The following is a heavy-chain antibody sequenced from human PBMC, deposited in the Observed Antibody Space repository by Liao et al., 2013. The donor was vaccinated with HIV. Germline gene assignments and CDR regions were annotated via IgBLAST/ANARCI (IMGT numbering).Heavy chain of an antibody. CDR1: GGSISSYY. V-gene: IGHV4-4*07. Sequence: QVQLQESGPGLVKPSETLSLTCTVSGGSISSYYWSWIRQPAGKGLECIGRISPSGSINYKPSLKSRVTLSQDTSKNQFSLRMNSVTAADTAVYYCARGVPPDYWGQGTLVTVSS. D-gene: IGHD2-8*01. CDR2: ISPSGSI. J-gene: IGHJ4*02. CDR3: ARGVPPDY.